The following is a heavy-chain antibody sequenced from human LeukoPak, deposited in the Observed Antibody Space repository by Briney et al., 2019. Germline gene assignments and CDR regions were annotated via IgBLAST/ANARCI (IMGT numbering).Heavy chain of an antibody. CDR3: GRGDKTFDP. J-gene: IGHJ5*02. V-gene: IGHV1-2*02. CDR1: GYTFTGYY. Sequence: ASVMVSCKASGYTFTGYYIHWVRQAPGQGLEWMGCIKTNSGDTNYAQKFQGRLTMTRDTSINTAYMELSSLRSDDTAVYYCGRGDKTFDPWGQGTLVTVSS. CDR2: IKTNSGDT.